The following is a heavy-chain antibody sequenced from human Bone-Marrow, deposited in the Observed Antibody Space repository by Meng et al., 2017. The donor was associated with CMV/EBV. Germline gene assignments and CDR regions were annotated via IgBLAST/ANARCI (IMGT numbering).Heavy chain of an antibody. CDR1: GYTFTSYD. Sequence: ASVKVSCKTSGYTFTSYDINWVRQATGQGLEWMGWMNPNSGNTGYAQKFQGRVTMTRKTSISTAYMELSSLRSEDTAVYYCARDVPDLYSGSYCADYWGQGTLVTVSS. CDR2: MNPNSGNT. CDR3: ARDVPDLYSGSYCADY. D-gene: IGHD1-26*01. V-gene: IGHV1-8*01. J-gene: IGHJ4*02.